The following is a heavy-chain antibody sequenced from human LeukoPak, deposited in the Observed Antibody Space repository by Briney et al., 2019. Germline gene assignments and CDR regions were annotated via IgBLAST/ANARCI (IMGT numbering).Heavy chain of an antibody. CDR2: INHSGST. V-gene: IGHV4-34*01. CDR3: ARGWQDCSSTSCYRDMGVDY. D-gene: IGHD2-2*02. CDR1: GGSFSGYY. Sequence: SETLSLTCAVYGGSFSGYYWSWIRQPPGKGLEWIGEINHSGSTNYNPSLKSRVTISVDTSKNQFSLKLSSVTAADTAVYYCARGWQDCSSTSCYRDMGVDYWGQGTLVTVPS. J-gene: IGHJ4*02.